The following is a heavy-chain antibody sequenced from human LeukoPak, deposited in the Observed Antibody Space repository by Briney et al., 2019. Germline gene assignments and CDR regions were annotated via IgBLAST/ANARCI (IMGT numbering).Heavy chain of an antibody. CDR3: ARWGPYCTNGVCYDWFDP. V-gene: IGHV1-69*04. CDR2: IIPILGIA. Sequence: GSSVKVSCKASGGTFSSYAISWVRQAPGQGLEWMGRIIPILGIANYAQKFQGRVTITADKSTSTAYMELSSLRSEGTAVYYCARWGPYCTNGVCYDWFDPWGQGTLVTVSS. D-gene: IGHD2-8*01. J-gene: IGHJ5*02. CDR1: GGTFSSYA.